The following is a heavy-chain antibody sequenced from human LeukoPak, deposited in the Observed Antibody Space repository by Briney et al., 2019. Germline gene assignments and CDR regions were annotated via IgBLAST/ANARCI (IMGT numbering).Heavy chain of an antibody. Sequence: GRSLRLSCAASGFTVSSNYMSWVRQAPGKGLEWVSVIYSGGSTYYADSVKGRFTISRDNSKNTLYLQMNSLRAEDTAVYYCARDMPHDNYYYYMDVWGKGTTVTVSS. CDR1: GFTVSSNY. J-gene: IGHJ6*03. V-gene: IGHV3-66*02. CDR2: IYSGGST. CDR3: ARDMPHDNYYYYMDV. D-gene: IGHD2-2*01.